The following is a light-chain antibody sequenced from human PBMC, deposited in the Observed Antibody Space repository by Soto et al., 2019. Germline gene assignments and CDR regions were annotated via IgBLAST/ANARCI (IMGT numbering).Light chain of an antibody. J-gene: IGKJ1*01. Sequence: DIQMTQSPSTLSASVGDRVTITCRASQGIRNDLGWYQQEPGKAPKLLIYKASTLKSGVPSRFSGSGSGTEFTLTISSLQPDDFATYYCQHYNSYSEAFGQGTKVDIK. CDR1: QGIRND. CDR2: KAS. CDR3: QHYNSYSEA. V-gene: IGKV1-5*03.